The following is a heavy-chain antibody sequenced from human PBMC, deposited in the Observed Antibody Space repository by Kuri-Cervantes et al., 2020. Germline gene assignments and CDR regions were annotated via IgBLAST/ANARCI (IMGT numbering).Heavy chain of an antibody. CDR1: ELTFDDYA. D-gene: IGHD6-6*01. CDR2: ISWNGGSI. CDR3: AKGYQRETRPPYFFDY. V-gene: IGHV3-9*01. J-gene: IGHJ4*02. Sequence: SLKISCAASELTFDDYAMHWVRQAPGKGLEWVSGISWNGGSIAYADSVKGRFTISRDNAKTSLYLQMNSLRGEDTAFYYCAKGYQRETRPPYFFDYWGQGTLVTVSS.